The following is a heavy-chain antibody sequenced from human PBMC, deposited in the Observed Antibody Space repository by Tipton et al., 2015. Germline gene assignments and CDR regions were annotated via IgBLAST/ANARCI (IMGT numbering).Heavy chain of an antibody. J-gene: IGHJ6*02. V-gene: IGHV4-61*01. CDR3: ARDLEHGMDV. CDR2: ISYTDGA. Sequence: TLSLTCSVSGGSVSSANYYWSWIRQPPGKGLEWIGYISYTDGAHYNPALKSRVTISVDTSKTQFSLKMSSVTAADTAVYFCARDLEHGMDVWGQGTTVTVS. CDR1: GGSVSSANYY.